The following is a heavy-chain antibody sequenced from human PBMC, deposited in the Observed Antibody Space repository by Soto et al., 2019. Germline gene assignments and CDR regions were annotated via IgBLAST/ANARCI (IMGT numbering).Heavy chain of an antibody. CDR1: GGSFSTYG. V-gene: IGHV1-69*13. Sequence: ASVKVSCKASGGSFSTYGINWVRLAPGQGLEWMGGIIPKFGTTNYAQKFRGRVTITADESTNTAYMELNYLRSEDTAVYFCAREVDPNYGGSSLSFDYWGQGTLVTVSS. CDR2: IIPKFGTT. D-gene: IGHD2-15*01. J-gene: IGHJ4*02. CDR3: AREVDPNYGGSSLSFDY.